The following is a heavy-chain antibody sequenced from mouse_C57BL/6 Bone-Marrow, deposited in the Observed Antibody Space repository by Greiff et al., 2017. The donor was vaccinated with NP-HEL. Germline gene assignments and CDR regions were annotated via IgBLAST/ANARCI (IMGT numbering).Heavy chain of an antibody. CDR2: INPGSGGT. CDR1: GYAFTNYL. V-gene: IGHV1-54*01. J-gene: IGHJ1*03. CDR3: ARKEIYYYGSSDWYFDV. Sequence: QVQLQQSGAELVRPGPSVKVSCKASGYAFTNYLIEWVKQRPGQGLEWIGVINPGSGGTNYNEKFKGKATLTADKSSSTAYMQLSSLTSEDSAVYFCARKEIYYYGSSDWYFDVWGTGTTVTVSS. D-gene: IGHD1-1*01.